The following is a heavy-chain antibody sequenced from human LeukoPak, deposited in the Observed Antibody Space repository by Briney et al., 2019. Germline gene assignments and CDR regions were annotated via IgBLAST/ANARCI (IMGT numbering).Heavy chain of an antibody. CDR3: ARDHDSYGLDY. J-gene: IGHJ4*02. V-gene: IGHV4-31*03. CDR1: SGSISSGGYY. CDR2: IYYSGST. D-gene: IGHD5-18*01. Sequence: SQTLSLTCTVSSGSISSGGYYWSWIRQHPGKGLEWIGYIYYSGSTYYNPSLKSRVTISVDTSKNQFSLKLSSVTAADTAVYYCARDHDSYGLDYWGQGTLVTVSS.